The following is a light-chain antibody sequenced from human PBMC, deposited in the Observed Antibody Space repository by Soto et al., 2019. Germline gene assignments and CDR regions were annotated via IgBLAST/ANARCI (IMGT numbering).Light chain of an antibody. Sequence: SYELTQPPSVSVVPGKTARIACGGNNIGSKSVHWYQQKPGQAPVVVIYYDSDRPSGIPERFSGSNSGSTATLTISRVEAGDEADYYCQVWDSSSDHVFGTGTQLTVL. CDR1: NIGSKS. CDR2: YDS. V-gene: IGLV3-21*04. J-gene: IGLJ1*01. CDR3: QVWDSSSDHV.